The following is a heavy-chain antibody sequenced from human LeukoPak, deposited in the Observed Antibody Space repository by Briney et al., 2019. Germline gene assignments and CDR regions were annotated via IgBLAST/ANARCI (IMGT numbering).Heavy chain of an antibody. J-gene: IGHJ2*01. CDR1: GGSISSYY. V-gene: IGHV4-59*08. CDR3: ARRSAVRYFDWLQPPAHWYFDL. CDR2: IYYSGST. D-gene: IGHD3-9*01. Sequence: NPSETLSLTCTVSGGSISSYYWSWIRQPPGKGLEWIAYIYYSGSTNYNPSLKSRVTISVDTSKNQFSLKLSSVTAADTAVYYCARRSAVRYFDWLQPPAHWYFDLWGRGTLVTVSS.